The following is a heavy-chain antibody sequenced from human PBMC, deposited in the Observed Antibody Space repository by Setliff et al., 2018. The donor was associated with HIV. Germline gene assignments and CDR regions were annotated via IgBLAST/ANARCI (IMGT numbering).Heavy chain of an antibody. CDR1: GGSISSGGYY. CDR3: ARDRKDYDFWSGYYTSNAFDI. J-gene: IGHJ3*02. Sequence: SETLSLTCAVSGGSISSGGYYWSWIRQHPGKGLEWVGYIYYNGSTYYNPSLKSRVTISVDTSKNQFSLKLSSVTAADTAVYYCARDRKDYDFWSGYYTSNAFDIWGQGTMVTVS. V-gene: IGHV4-31*11. D-gene: IGHD3-3*01. CDR2: IYYNGST.